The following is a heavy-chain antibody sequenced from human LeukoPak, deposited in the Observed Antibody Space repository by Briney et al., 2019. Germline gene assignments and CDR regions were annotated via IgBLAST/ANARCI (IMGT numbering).Heavy chain of an antibody. CDR1: GGTFSSYA. D-gene: IGHD5-24*01. CDR2: IIPIFGTA. CDR3: ARGDGCYLGVY. J-gene: IGHJ4*02. V-gene: IGHV1-69*05. Sequence: GASVKVSCKASGGTFSSYAISWVRQAPGQGLEWMGRIIPIFGTANYAQKFQGRVTITTDKPTSTGYMELSSLEPEDTVVYYCARGDGCYLGVYWGQGTLVTVSS.